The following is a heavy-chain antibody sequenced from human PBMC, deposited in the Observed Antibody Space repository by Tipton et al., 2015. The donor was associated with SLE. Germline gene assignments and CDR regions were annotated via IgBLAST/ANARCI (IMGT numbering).Heavy chain of an antibody. CDR1: GYTFTTYG. Sequence: QVQLVQSGVEVKKPGASVRVSCKASGYTFTTYGISWVRQAPGQGLEWMGWISTYNGNTNYAQKLQGRVTMTSDTSTSTAYMELRSLRSDDTAIYYCARVPSPNYYGSGDKKASLDSWGQGTLVTVSS. CDR3: ARVPSPNYYGSGDKKASLDS. D-gene: IGHD3-10*01. V-gene: IGHV1-18*01. CDR2: ISTYNGNT. J-gene: IGHJ4*02.